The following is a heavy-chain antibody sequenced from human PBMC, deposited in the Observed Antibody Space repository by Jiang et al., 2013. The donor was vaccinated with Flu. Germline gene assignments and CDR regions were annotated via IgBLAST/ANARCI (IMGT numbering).Heavy chain of an antibody. CDR2: INPNSGGT. CDR3: ARDKEYKQQLGYYYYYVWTS. J-gene: IGHJ6*02. D-gene: IGHD6-13*01. Sequence: SGAEVKKPGASVKVSCKASGYTFTGYYMHWVRQAPGQGLEWMGWINPNSGGTNYAQKFQGRVTMTRDTSISTAYMELSSLRSEDTAVYYCARDKEYKQQLGYYYYYVWTSGPRDHGHRLL. CDR1: GYTFTGYY. V-gene: IGHV1-2*02.